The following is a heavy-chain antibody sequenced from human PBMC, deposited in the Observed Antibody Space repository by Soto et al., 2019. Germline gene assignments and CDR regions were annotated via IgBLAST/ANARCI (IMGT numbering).Heavy chain of an antibody. D-gene: IGHD3-10*01. CDR2: IVVGSGNT. J-gene: IGHJ6*02. Sequence: QMQLVQSGPEVKKPGTSVKVSCKASGFTFTSSAVQWVRQARGQRLEWIGWIVVGSGNTNYAQKFQERVTITRAMSTSTAYMELSSLRSEDTAVYYCAATYYYGSGSYGEYGMDVWGQGTTVTVSS. CDR1: GFTFTSSA. CDR3: AATYYYGSGSYGEYGMDV. V-gene: IGHV1-58*01.